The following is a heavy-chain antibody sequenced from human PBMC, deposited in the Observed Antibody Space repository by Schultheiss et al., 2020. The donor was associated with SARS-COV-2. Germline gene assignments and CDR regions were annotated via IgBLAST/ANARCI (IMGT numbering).Heavy chain of an antibody. CDR3: ARAEYSSSWYWHFDY. Sequence: GGSLRLSCAASGFTFSSYSMNWVRQAPGKGLEWVAVISYDGSNKYYADSVKGRFTISRDNSKNTLYLQMNSLRAEDTAVYYCARAEYSSSWYWHFDYWGQGTLVTVSS. CDR1: GFTFSSYS. D-gene: IGHD6-13*01. V-gene: IGHV3-30*12. J-gene: IGHJ4*02. CDR2: ISYDGSNK.